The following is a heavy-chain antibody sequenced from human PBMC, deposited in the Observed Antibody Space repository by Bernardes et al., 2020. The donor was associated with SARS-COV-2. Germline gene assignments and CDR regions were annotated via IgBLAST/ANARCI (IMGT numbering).Heavy chain of an antibody. CDR1: GGSFSASY. CDR2: INHSGST. V-gene: IGHV4-34*01. Sequence: SETLSLTCAVYGGSFSASYWSWIRQSPGKGLEWIGEINHSGSTNYNPSLKSRVTISVDTSKNQFSLKVRSVTAADTAVYYCSSGLGTYYYGSGSYYFDYWGQGALVTVSS. CDR3: SSGLGTYYYGSGSYYFDY. D-gene: IGHD3-10*01. J-gene: IGHJ4*02.